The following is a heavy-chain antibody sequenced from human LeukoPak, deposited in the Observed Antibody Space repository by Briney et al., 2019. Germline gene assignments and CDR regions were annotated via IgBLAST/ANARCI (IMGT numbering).Heavy chain of an antibody. J-gene: IGHJ3*02. V-gene: IGHV3-23*01. Sequence: PGGSLRLSCAASGFTFSSYAMSWVRQAPGKGLEWVSAISGSGGSTYYADSVKGRFTISRDNSKNTLYLQMNSLRAEDTAVYYCAKDRTYYSSGFADAFDIWGQGTMVTVPS. CDR2: ISGSGGST. D-gene: IGHD6-19*01. CDR3: AKDRTYYSSGFADAFDI. CDR1: GFTFSSYA.